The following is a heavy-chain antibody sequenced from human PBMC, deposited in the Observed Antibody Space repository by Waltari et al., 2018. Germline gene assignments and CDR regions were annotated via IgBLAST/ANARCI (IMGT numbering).Heavy chain of an antibody. CDR3: ARGGAAAGNFNY. Sequence: QVQLQESGPGLAKPSQTLSLTCTVSGGSVSSGGYYWSWIRQHPGKGLEWLGYIYYNGSTYDNPVLKSRVTILDGTSKNQFSLKLTSVTAADTAVYYCARGGAAAGNFNYWGQGTLVTVSS. J-gene: IGHJ4*02. D-gene: IGHD6-13*01. CDR2: IYYNGST. CDR1: GGSVSSGGYY. V-gene: IGHV4-31*03.